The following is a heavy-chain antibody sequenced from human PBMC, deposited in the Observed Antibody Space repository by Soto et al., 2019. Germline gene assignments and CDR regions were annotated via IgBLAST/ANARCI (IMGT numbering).Heavy chain of an antibody. J-gene: IGHJ3*02. Sequence: QVQLVESGGGVVQPGRSLRLSCAASGFTFSSYGMHWVRQSPGKGLEWVALISYDGSNKYYADSVKGRFTISRDNSKNTLYLQMNSLRTEDTAVYYCAKDLGRGARGAFDNWGQGTMVTVSS. CDR1: GFTFSSYG. CDR3: AKDLGRGARGAFDN. D-gene: IGHD7-27*01. V-gene: IGHV3-30*18. CDR2: ISYDGSNK.